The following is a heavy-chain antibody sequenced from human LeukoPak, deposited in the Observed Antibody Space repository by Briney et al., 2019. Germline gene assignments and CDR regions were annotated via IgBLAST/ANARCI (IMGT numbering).Heavy chain of an antibody. J-gene: IGHJ4*02. Sequence: SETLSLTCTVSGGSISSTSHYWGWIRQPPGKGLEWIGSIYYSGNTHYNPSLKSRVAISVDTSKNQFSLKLSSVTAADTAVYYCAREVGMVRGVIITDNFDYWGQGTLVTVSS. CDR2: IYYSGNT. D-gene: IGHD3-10*01. CDR3: AREVGMVRGVIITDNFDY. CDR1: GGSISSTSHY. V-gene: IGHV4-39*01.